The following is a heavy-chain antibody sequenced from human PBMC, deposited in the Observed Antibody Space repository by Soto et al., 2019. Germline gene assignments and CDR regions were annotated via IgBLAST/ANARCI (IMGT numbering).Heavy chain of an antibody. CDR3: ARKAMRGAAFDF. V-gene: IGHV4-38-2*01. CDR2: MYHSGDT. Sequence: SETLSLTCAVSGYSISSGYYWGWIRQPPGKGLEWIGNMYHSGDTYYNPSLKSRVAISVDTSKNHFSLKLSSVTAAATAVYYCARKAMRGAAFDFWGQGTMVTVSS. J-gene: IGHJ3*01. CDR1: GYSISSGYY.